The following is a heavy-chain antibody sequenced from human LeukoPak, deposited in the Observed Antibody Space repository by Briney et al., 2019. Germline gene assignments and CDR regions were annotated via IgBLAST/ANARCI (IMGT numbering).Heavy chain of an antibody. Sequence: GGSLRLSCAKSGFSLSRNGMHWVRQAPGQGLEWVEFILSDGSYEYYADSVKGRFTISRDTSRNTLILQMNSLRTEDTAVYYCAKDWGHVPASISGHWGPCTLVTVSS. CDR2: ILSDGSYE. J-gene: IGHJ1*01. CDR1: GFSLSRNG. CDR3: AKDWGHVPASISGH. D-gene: IGHD2-2*01. V-gene: IGHV3-30*02.